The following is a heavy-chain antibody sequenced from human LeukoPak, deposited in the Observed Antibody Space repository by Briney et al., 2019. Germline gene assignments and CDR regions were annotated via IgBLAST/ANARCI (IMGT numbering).Heavy chain of an antibody. CDR2: SSRSGGST. D-gene: IGHD3-16*01. V-gene: IGHV3-23*01. J-gene: IGHJ3*02. CDR1: GFTLSSYA. Sequence: GGSLRLSCAASGFTLSSYAMRWVRQAPGKGLGWVAASSRSGGSTYYDGSVKGRFTISRDNSKNTLYLQINSLRAEDTAVYYCAKDGGQILYAFDIWGQGTMVTVSS. CDR3: AKDGGQILYAFDI.